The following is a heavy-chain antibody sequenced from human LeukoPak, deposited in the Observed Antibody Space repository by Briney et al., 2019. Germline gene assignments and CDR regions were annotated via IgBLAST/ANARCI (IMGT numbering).Heavy chain of an antibody. CDR1: GYTFTGYY. D-gene: IGHD3-10*01. CDR3: ALLWFGELYRRYYYYGMDV. V-gene: IGHV1-2*02. J-gene: IGHJ6*02. Sequence: ASVKVSCKASGYTFTGYYMHWVRQAPGQGLEWMGWINPNSGGTNYAQKFQGRVTMTRDTSISTAYMELSRLRSDDTAVYYCALLWFGELYRRYYYYGMDVWGQGTTVTVSS. CDR2: INPNSGGT.